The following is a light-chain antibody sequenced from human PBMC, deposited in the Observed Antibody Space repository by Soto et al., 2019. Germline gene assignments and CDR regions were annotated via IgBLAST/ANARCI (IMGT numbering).Light chain of an antibody. V-gene: IGKV3-15*01. CDR1: QTISSN. J-gene: IGKJ1*01. CDR2: GSS. CDR3: QQYNNWPRA. Sequence: EILMTQSPATLSVSPGERVTLSCRASQTISSNLAWYQQKPGQAPRLLIYGSSIRATGISARFSGSGSGTEFTLTISSLQSEDLAVYYCQQYNNWPRAFGQGTKVQSK.